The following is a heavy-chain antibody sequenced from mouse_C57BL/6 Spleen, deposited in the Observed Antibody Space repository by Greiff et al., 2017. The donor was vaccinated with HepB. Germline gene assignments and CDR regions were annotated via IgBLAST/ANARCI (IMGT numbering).Heavy chain of an antibody. CDR2: IRNKANGYTT. CDR3: ARRGSTTRVFDY. Sequence: EVKLVESGGGLVQPGGSLSLSCAASGFTFTDYYMSWVRQPPGKALEWLGFIRNKANGYTTEYSASVKGRFTISRDNSQSILYLQMNALRAEDSATYYCARRGSTTRVFDYWGQGTTLTVSS. V-gene: IGHV7-3*01. CDR1: GFTFTDYY. J-gene: IGHJ2*01. D-gene: IGHD2-14*01.